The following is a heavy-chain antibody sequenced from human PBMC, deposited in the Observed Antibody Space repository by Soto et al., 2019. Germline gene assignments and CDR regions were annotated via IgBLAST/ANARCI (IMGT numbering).Heavy chain of an antibody. J-gene: IGHJ4*02. D-gene: IGHD3-22*01. CDR2: IKSRADGGTT. CDR1: GFTFSKGW. Sequence: PGGSLRLSCVASGFTFSKGWMNWVRQAPGKGLEWVGRIKSRADGGTTDYAAPVKGRFTISRDDSKNTLYLQMNSLKTDDTAVYYCTTGVEKYYYDTSGYLAFDYWGQGTLVTVSS. CDR3: TTGVEKYYYDTSGYLAFDY. V-gene: IGHV3-15*07.